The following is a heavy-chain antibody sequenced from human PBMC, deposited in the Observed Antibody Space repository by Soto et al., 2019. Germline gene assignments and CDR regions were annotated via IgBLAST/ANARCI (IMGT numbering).Heavy chain of an antibody. V-gene: IGHV2-5*02. J-gene: IGHJ3*01. CDR3: AHAYGGTSWPNDAFDV. D-gene: IGHD2-21*01. CDR1: GFSFSADGVA. Sequence: QITLKESGPTVVKPTQTLTLTCIFSGFSFSADGVAVGWIRQPPGKALEWLALIFWDDDPRYSPSLKSRLTTPKDTSKNQVVLTMTNMDPVDTGTYYCAHAYGGTSWPNDAFDVWGQGTVVTVSS. CDR2: IFWDDDP.